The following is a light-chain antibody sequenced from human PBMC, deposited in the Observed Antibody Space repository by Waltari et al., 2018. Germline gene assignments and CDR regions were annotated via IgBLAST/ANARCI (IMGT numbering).Light chain of an antibody. CDR3: QQYNHYSWT. Sequence: DIQMTQSPSTLSASVGDSVTLTCRASQSVRTLLAWYQQKPGKAPKLLIYRASTLESGVPSRFAGSGSETEFTLTISGLQPDDFATYYCQQYNHYSWTFGQGTEVDIK. CDR2: RAS. V-gene: IGKV1-5*03. J-gene: IGKJ1*01. CDR1: QSVRTL.